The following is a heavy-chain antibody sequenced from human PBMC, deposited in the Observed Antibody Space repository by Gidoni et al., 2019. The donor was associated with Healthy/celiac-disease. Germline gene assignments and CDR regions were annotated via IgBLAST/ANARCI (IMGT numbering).Heavy chain of an antibody. D-gene: IGHD6-19*01. V-gene: IGHV4-59*01. CDR2: IYYSGST. CDR1: GGSISSYY. CDR3: ARAENIAVGYFDY. J-gene: IGHJ4*02. Sequence: QVQLQESGPGLVKPSETLSLTCPVSGGSISSYYWRWIRQPPGKGLEWIGYIYYSGSTNYNPSLKSRVTISVDTSKNQFSLKLSSVTAADTAVYYCARAENIAVGYFDYWGQGTLVTVSS.